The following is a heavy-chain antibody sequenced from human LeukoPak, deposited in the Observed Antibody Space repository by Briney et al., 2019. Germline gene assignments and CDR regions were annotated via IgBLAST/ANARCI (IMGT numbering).Heavy chain of an antibody. Sequence: GGSLRLSCAASGFTVITDDMTWVRQAPGKGLEWVSVLYSDGNTKYADSVQGRFTISRDNSKNTLYLKMNSLSPDDTAVYYCARGVEPLAANTLAYWGQGTLVTVSS. CDR2: LYSDGNT. CDR3: ARGVEPLAANTLAY. D-gene: IGHD1-14*01. CDR1: GFTVITDD. V-gene: IGHV3-53*01. J-gene: IGHJ4*02.